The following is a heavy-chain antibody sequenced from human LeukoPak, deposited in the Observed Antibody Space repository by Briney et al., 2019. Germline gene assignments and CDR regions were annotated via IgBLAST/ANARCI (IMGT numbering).Heavy chain of an antibody. J-gene: IGHJ6*02. Sequence: GGSLRLSCAASGFTFSSYAMHWVRQAPGKGLEWVAVISYDGSNKYYADSVKGRFTISRDNSKNMLYLQMNSLRAEDTAVYYCARDLQPQSYYYYGMDVWGQGTTVTVSS. D-gene: IGHD2-2*01. CDR3: ARDLQPQSYYYYGMDV. V-gene: IGHV3-30-3*01. CDR1: GFTFSSYA. CDR2: ISYDGSNK.